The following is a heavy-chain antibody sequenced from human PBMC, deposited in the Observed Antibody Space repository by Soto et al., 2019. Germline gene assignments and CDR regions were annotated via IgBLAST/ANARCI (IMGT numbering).Heavy chain of an antibody. Sequence: QVQLVQSGAEVRKPGSSVKVSCRASGGTSSSQPISGVGRPPGKGLGWMGGIIPIFGTANHAQKFQGRVTIIADESTSTVYMELSSLRSEDTAMYYCARGWGYDSNDYYYAYWGQGTLVIVSS. D-gene: IGHD3-22*01. CDR1: GGTSSSQP. J-gene: IGHJ4*02. CDR2: IIPIFGTA. CDR3: ARGWGYDSNDYYYAY. V-gene: IGHV1-69*01.